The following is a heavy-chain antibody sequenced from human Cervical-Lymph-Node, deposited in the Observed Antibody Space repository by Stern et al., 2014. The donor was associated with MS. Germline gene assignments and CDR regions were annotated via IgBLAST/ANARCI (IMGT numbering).Heavy chain of an antibody. J-gene: IGHJ6*02. V-gene: IGHV3-30*04. D-gene: IGHD7-27*01. Sequence: DQLVESGGGVVQPGRSLRLSCAASGFTFSSYAMHWVRQAPGKGLEWVAVISYDGSNKYYADSVKGRFTISRDNSKNTLYLQMNSLRAEDTAVYYCARVLKKTVRTGNYGGMDVWGQGTTVTVSS. CDR2: ISYDGSNK. CDR1: GFTFSSYA. CDR3: ARVLKKTVRTGNYGGMDV.